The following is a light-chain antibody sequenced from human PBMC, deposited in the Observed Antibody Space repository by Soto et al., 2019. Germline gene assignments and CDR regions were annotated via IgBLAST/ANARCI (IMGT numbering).Light chain of an antibody. CDR1: QSLLHSNGYNY. CDR3: MQTLQTPT. CDR2: AVS. V-gene: IGKV2-28*01. Sequence: DIVMTQSPLSLPVTPGEPASISCRSSQSLLHSNGYNYLNWYLQKPGQSPQLLIYAVSKRASGVPDRFSGSGSGTDFTLKISSVEAEDVGVYYCMQTLQTPTFGGGTKVEIK. J-gene: IGKJ4*01.